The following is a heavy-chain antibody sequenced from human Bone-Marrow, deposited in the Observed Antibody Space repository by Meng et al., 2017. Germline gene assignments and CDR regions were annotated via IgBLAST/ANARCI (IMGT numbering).Heavy chain of an antibody. CDR3: ARALGISMIGQFGR. D-gene: IGHD3-22*01. CDR1: GFTFSSYG. J-gene: IGHJ5*02. Sequence: GGSLRLSCAASGFTFSSYGMHWVRLAPGKGLECVSSISGSGDNTYYTDSVKGRFTISRDNSKNTLFLQMNSLRAEDTAVYFCARALGISMIGQFGRWGQGTLVTVSS. CDR2: ISGSGDNT. V-gene: IGHV3-23*01.